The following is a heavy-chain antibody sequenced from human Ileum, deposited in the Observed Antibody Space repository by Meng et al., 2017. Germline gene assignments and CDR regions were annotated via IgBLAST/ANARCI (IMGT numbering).Heavy chain of an antibody. CDR3: ARGRLGAD. D-gene: IGHD3-10*01. CDR2: ISNSGSAT. J-gene: IGHJ4*02. V-gene: IGHV3-11*01. Sequence: GQGGGAGGGLVKPGGSLRLSCAASGFTFSDYYMSWIRQAPGKGLEWVSYISNSGSATSYADSVEGRFTISRDNPKKSLYLQMNSLRAEDTAVYYCARGRLGADWGQGTLVTVSS. CDR1: GFTFSDYY.